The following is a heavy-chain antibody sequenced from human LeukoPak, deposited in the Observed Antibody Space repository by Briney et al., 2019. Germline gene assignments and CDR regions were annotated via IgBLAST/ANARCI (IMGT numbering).Heavy chain of an antibody. J-gene: IGHJ4*02. V-gene: IGHV7-4-1*02. D-gene: IGHD1-26*01. CDR3: AGFVVGSLTNFDY. CDR1: GDTFTNYT. CDR2: INTYTGTP. Sequence: GASVKVSCKSSGDTFTNYTINWVRQAPGQGLEWLGWINTYTGTPTYAQGFTGRFVFSLDTSVSTAFLQISSLKAEDTAVYFCAGFVVGSLTNFDYWGQGTLVSVSS.